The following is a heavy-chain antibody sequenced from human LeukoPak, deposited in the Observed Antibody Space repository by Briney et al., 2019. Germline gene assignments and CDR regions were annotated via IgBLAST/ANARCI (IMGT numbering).Heavy chain of an antibody. CDR2: IGTAGDT. D-gene: IGHD5-12*01. CDR1: GFTFSSYD. CDR3: ATYSGPDKWDAFDM. V-gene: IGHV3-13*01. J-gene: IGHJ3*02. Sequence: GGSLRLSCAASGFTFSSYDMHWVRQATGKGLEWVSAIGTAGDTYYPGSVKGRFTISRDNAKSSLHLQMNSLRGEDTAVYYCATYSGPDKWDAFDMWGQGTLVTVSS.